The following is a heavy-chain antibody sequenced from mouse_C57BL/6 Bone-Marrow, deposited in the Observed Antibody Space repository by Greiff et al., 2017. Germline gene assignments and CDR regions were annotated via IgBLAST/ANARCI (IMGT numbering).Heavy chain of an antibody. CDR2: IRLKSDNYAT. CDR1: GFTFSNYW. Sequence: DVKLQESGGGLVQPGGSMKLSCVASGFTFSNYWMNWVRQSPEKGLEWVAQIRLKSDNYATHYAESVKGRFTISRDDSKSSVYLQMNNLRAEDTGFYYCAGDDSPAWFAYWGQGTLVTVSA. J-gene: IGHJ3*01. CDR3: AGDDSPAWFAY. D-gene: IGHD2-4*01. V-gene: IGHV6-3*01.